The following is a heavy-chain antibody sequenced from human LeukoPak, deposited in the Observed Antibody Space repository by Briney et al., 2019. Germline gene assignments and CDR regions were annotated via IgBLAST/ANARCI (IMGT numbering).Heavy chain of an antibody. D-gene: IGHD2-2*01. Sequence: PGMSLRLSCAASGFTFDDYAMHWVRQAPGKGLEWVSGISWNSGSIGYADSVKGRFTISRDNAKNSLYLQMNSLRAEDTALYYCAKVRCSSTSCYGEDPAANGALDYWGQGTLVTVSS. CDR1: GFTFDDYA. CDR2: ISWNSGSI. CDR3: AKVRCSSTSCYGEDPAANGALDY. V-gene: IGHV3-9*01. J-gene: IGHJ4*02.